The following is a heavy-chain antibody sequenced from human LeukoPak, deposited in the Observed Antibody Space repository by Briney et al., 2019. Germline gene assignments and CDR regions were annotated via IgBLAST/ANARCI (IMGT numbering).Heavy chain of an antibody. Sequence: GSLRLSCAASGFTFSSYWMHWVRQAPGTGLVWVSRINSDASSTNYADSVKGRFTISRDNAKNTLYLQMNSLRAEDTAVYYCARDIHSGFGQWGQGTLVTVSS. J-gene: IGHJ4*02. CDR3: ARDIHSGFGQ. CDR1: GFTFSSYW. CDR2: INSDASST. V-gene: IGHV3-74*01. D-gene: IGHD5-12*01.